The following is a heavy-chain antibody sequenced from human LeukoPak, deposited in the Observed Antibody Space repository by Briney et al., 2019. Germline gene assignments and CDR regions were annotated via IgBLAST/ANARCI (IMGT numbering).Heavy chain of an antibody. Sequence: ASVKVSCKASGYTFTSYGISWVRQAPGQGLEWMGWISAYNGNTNYAQKFQGRVTMTRDTSTSTVYMELSSLRSEDTAVYYCAGGDDYGDYDGAFDIWGQGTMVTVSS. V-gene: IGHV1-18*01. D-gene: IGHD4-17*01. CDR1: GYTFTSYG. J-gene: IGHJ3*02. CDR2: ISAYNGNT. CDR3: AGGDDYGDYDGAFDI.